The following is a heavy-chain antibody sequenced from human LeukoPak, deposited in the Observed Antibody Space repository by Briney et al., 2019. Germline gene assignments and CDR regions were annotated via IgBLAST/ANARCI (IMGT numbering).Heavy chain of an antibody. D-gene: IGHD6-6*01. J-gene: IGHJ4*02. CDR3: ARRYSSSSSDY. CDR2: ISSDESTK. Sequence: PGGSLRLSCAASGFTFSNYTMHWFRQAPGKGLEWVAVISSDESTKFYADSVKGRFTISRDNSKNTLYVQMNSLRPDDTAIYYCARRYSSSSSDYWGQGTLVTVSS. V-gene: IGHV3-30-3*01. CDR1: GFTFSNYT.